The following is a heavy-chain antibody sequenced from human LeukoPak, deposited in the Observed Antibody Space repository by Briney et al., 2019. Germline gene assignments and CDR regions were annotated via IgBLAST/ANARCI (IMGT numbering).Heavy chain of an antibody. Sequence: GESLQISCKGSGYNFTRYWIGWVRQMPGKGLEWMGIIYPGDSDTRYSLSFQGQVIISADKSISTAYLQWNSLKASDTAMYYCARLLLYYYDSSGYPQRYFDYWGQGTLVTVSS. V-gene: IGHV5-51*01. CDR2: IYPGDSDT. D-gene: IGHD3-22*01. CDR3: ARLLLYYYDSSGYPQRYFDY. CDR1: GYNFTRYW. J-gene: IGHJ4*02.